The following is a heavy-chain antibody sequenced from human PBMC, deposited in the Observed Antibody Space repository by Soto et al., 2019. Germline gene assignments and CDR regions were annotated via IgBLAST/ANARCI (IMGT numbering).Heavy chain of an antibody. D-gene: IGHD2-21*01. CDR1: GFTFSSYG. J-gene: IGHJ6*01. CDR3: ERDFTTGETYSGPSYYAMDV. CDR2: IWDDGRKT. V-gene: IGHV3-33*01. Sequence: PGGSLRLSCAASGFTFSSYGMHWVRQAPDKGLEWVAVIWDDGRKTRYADSVKGRFTISRDNSKNTLDLQMDSLRVEDTDGYKCERDFTTGETYSGPSYYAMDVWGRGTTVTVSS.